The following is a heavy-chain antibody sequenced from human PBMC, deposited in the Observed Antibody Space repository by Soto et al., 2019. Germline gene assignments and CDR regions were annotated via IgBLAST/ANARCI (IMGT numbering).Heavy chain of an antibody. CDR3: STFLLNYYDSSGGAFDI. D-gene: IGHD3-22*01. Sequence: ASVKVSCKVSGYTLTELSMHWVRQAPGKGLEWMGGFDPEDGETIYAQKFQGRVTMTEDTSTDTAYMELSNLRSEDTAVYYCSTFLLNYYDSSGGAFDIWGQGTMVTVSS. CDR2: FDPEDGET. CDR1: GYTLTELS. J-gene: IGHJ3*02. V-gene: IGHV1-24*01.